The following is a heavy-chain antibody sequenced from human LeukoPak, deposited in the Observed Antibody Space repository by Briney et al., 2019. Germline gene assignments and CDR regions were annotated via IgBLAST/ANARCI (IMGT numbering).Heavy chain of an antibody. D-gene: IGHD3-10*01. CDR1: GFTFSSYA. CDR2: TLGSGGST. Sequence: PGGSLRLSCAASGFTFSSYAMSWVRQAPGKGLEWVSGTLGSGGSTFFADSLKGRFTVSRDNSKNTLYLHMNSLGADDTAVYYCAKDRVQGSWYFDLWGRGTLVTVSS. J-gene: IGHJ2*01. V-gene: IGHV3-23*01. CDR3: AKDRVQGSWYFDL.